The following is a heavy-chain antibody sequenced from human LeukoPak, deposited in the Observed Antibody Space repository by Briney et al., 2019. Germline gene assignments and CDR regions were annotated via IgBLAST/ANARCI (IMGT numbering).Heavy chain of an antibody. CDR1: GFTFSSYG. J-gene: IGHJ4*02. D-gene: IGHD3-22*01. V-gene: IGHV3-23*01. Sequence: GGSLRLSCAASGFTFSSYGMTWVRQAPGMGLEWVSALTYSGGSTYYAASVKGRFTISRDNSKNTLYLQMNSLRAEDTAVYYCAMVDSSGYYPPDYWGQGTLVTVSS. CDR2: LTYSGGST. CDR3: AMVDSSGYYPPDY.